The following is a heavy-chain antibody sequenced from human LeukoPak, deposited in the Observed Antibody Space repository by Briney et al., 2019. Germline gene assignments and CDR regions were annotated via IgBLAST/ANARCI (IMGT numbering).Heavy chain of an antibody. CDR1: GFTFSDYG. V-gene: IGHV3-30*02. CDR2: LQKDGSDI. D-gene: IGHD3-10*01. CDR3: AKAIWVAATSSWFCLDY. Sequence: GGSLRLSCAASGFTFSDYGMHWVRQAPDKGLEWVAFLQKDGSDIHYADSVEGRFTISRDNSKNTLYLQLNSLRPEDTAVYYCAKAIWVAATSSWFCLDYWGQGTLVTVSS. J-gene: IGHJ4*02.